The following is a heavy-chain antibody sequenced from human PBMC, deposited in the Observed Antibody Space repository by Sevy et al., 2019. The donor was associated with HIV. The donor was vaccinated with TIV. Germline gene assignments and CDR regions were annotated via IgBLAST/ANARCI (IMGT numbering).Heavy chain of an antibody. CDR1: GYTFTGYY. Sequence: ASVKVSCKASGYTFTGYYMHWVRQAPGQGLEWMGRINPNSGGTNYAQKVQGRVTMTRDTSISTAYMELSRLRSDDTAVYYCARAVVVGATPGPDYWGQGTLVTVSS. V-gene: IGHV1-2*06. J-gene: IGHJ4*02. CDR3: ARAVVVGATPGPDY. CDR2: INPNSGGT. D-gene: IGHD1-26*01.